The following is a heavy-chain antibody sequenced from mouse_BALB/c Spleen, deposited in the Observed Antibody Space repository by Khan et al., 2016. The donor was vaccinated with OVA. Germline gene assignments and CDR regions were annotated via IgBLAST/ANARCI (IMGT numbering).Heavy chain of an antibody. CDR1: GYSITSGYA. Sequence: VQLKQSGPGLVKPSQSLSLTCTVTGYSITSGYAWNWIRQFPGNKLEWMGYISYSGVTSYTPSLKSRISITRDTSKNQFFLQLNSVTTEDTATYYCVRGNYCGYYFDYWGQGTTLTVSS. CDR2: ISYSGVT. CDR3: VRGNYCGYYFDY. V-gene: IGHV3-2*02. J-gene: IGHJ2*01. D-gene: IGHD1-1*01.